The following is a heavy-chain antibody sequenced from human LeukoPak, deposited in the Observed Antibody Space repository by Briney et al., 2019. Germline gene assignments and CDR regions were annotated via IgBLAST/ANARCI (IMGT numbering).Heavy chain of an antibody. D-gene: IGHD5-18*01. J-gene: IGHJ6*03. V-gene: IGHV3-21*01. CDR1: GFTFSRYG. Sequence: PGGSLRLSCAASGFTFSRYGMNWVRQAPGKGLEWVSCIGGSSGDIYYADSVKGRFTISRDNDKNSLYLQMNSLRVEDTAVYYCARGEYSYGPLDYYYYMDVWGKGTTVTVSS. CDR2: IGGSSGDI. CDR3: ARGEYSYGPLDYYYYMDV.